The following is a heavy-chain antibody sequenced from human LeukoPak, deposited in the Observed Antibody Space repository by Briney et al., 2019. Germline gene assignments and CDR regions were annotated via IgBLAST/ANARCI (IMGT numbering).Heavy chain of an antibody. V-gene: IGHV3-7*01. CDR1: GFTLSSYW. CDR3: VIMTVIRLYFDY. D-gene: IGHD2-21*02. CDR2: IKQDGSEK. J-gene: IGHJ4*02. Sequence: PGESLTLSCAASGFTLSSYWMSWVRQAPGKGLEWVANIKQDGSEKYYVDSVKGRFTISRDNAKNSLYLQMNSLRAEDTAVYYCVIMTVIRLYFDYWGQGTLVTVSS.